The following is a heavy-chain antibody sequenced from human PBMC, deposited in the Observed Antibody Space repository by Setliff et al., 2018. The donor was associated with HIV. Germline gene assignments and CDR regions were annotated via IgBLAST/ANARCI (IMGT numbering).Heavy chain of an antibody. CDR2: LRFDGSNQ. CDR1: GLTFSSCA. CDR3: AKDVARRLAAIGRRGFFDS. V-gene: IGHV3-30*02. J-gene: IGHJ4*02. D-gene: IGHD6-13*01. Sequence: PAGSLSLSCEASGLTFSSCAMHCVRQAPGKGLEWGAFLRFDGSNQYYADSVKGRFTISRDNSRNTLYLQMHSLTPGDTAVYYCAKDVARRLAAIGRRGFFDSWGQGTLVTVSS.